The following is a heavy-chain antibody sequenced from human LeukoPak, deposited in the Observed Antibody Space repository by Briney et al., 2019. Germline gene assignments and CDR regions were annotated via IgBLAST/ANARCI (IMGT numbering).Heavy chain of an antibody. Sequence: GGSLRLSCSASGFSFDDYAMDWVRQAPGKGLEWVSGITWNGGSVAYADSVKGRFTISRDNAKNTLYLQMNSLRAEDTAVYYCTRAMYTSSSLFDYWGQGTPVTVSS. J-gene: IGHJ4*02. D-gene: IGHD6-6*01. CDR3: TRAMYTSSSLFDY. V-gene: IGHV3-9*01. CDR1: GFSFDDYA. CDR2: ITWNGGSV.